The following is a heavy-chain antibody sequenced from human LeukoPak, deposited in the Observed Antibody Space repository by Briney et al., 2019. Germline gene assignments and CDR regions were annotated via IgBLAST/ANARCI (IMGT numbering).Heavy chain of an antibody. V-gene: IGHV4-34*01. Sequence: PSETLSLTCAVYGGSFSGYYWSWIRQPPGKGLEWIGEINHSGSTNYNPSLKSRATISVDTSKNQFSLKLSSVTAADTAVYYCARAPRRHWFDPWGQGTLVTVSS. J-gene: IGHJ5*02. CDR1: GGSFSGYY. CDR2: INHSGST. D-gene: IGHD6-25*01. CDR3: ARAPRRHWFDP.